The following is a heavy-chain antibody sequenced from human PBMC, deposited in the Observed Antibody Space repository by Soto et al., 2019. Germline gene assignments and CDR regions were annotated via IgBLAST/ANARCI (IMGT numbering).Heavy chain of an antibody. CDR1: GGTFSSYT. Sequence: GASVKVSCKASGGTFSSYTISWVRQAPGQGLEWMGRIIPILGIANYAQKFQGRVTITADKSTSTAYMELSSLRSEDTAVYYCASYTHPYYYDSSGYESDYYYYGMDVWGQGTKVTVSS. CDR3: ASYTHPYYYDSSGYESDYYYYGMDV. J-gene: IGHJ6*02. V-gene: IGHV1-69*02. CDR2: IIPILGIA. D-gene: IGHD3-22*01.